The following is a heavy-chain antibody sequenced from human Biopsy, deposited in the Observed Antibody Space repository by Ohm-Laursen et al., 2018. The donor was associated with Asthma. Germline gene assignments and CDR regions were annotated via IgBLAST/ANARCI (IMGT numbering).Heavy chain of an antibody. V-gene: IGHV4-39*01. D-gene: IGHD3-3*01. CDR2: ISYGGKT. J-gene: IGHJ6*02. CDR1: GGSMTPTSHY. CDR3: ARRITIFGVVQKDHGMDA. Sequence: SETLSLTCAVSGGSMTPTSHYWDWIRQAPGKGLEWIGYISYGGKTSYNPSLKNRVTISSDTSKNQFSLGLTSVTAADTAVYFCARRITIFGVVQKDHGMDAWGQGTTVIVSS.